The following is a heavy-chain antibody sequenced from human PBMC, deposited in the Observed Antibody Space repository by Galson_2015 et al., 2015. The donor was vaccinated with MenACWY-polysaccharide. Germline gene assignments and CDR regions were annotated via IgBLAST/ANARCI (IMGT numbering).Heavy chain of an antibody. J-gene: IGHJ5*02. D-gene: IGHD6-13*01. Sequence: SLRLSCAASGFTVSSNYMSWVRQAPGKGLEWVSVIYSGGSTYYADSVKGRFTISRDNSKNTLYLQMNSLRAEDTAVYYCARGPRYSSSWSGFDPWGQGTLVTVSS. CDR1: GFTVSSNY. CDR2: IYSGGST. V-gene: IGHV3-66*02. CDR3: ARGPRYSSSWSGFDP.